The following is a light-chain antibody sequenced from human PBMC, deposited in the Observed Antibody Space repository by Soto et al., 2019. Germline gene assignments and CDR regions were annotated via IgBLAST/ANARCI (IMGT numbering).Light chain of an antibody. CDR2: GAS. CDR3: QQYGSSPFT. CDR1: QSVSNSY. J-gene: IGKJ3*01. V-gene: IGKV3-20*01. Sequence: EIVLTQSPGTLSLSPGERATLSCRASQSVSNSYLAWYQQKPGQAPRLLIYGASSRATGIPDRFSASGSGTDFTLTISRLEPEDFAVYYCQQYGSSPFTFGPGTMVDIK.